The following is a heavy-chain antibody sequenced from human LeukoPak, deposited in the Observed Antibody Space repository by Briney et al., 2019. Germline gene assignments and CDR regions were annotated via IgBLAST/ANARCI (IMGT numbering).Heavy chain of an antibody. Sequence: SGRSLRLSCAASGFTFDGYAMHCVRQAPGKGVEWVSGISWNSGSIGYADSVKGRFTISRDNAKNSLYLQMNSLRAEDTALYYCAKAGRFYDSSGYSYYYYMDVWGKGTTVTVSS. CDR2: ISWNSGSI. J-gene: IGHJ6*03. V-gene: IGHV3-9*01. CDR1: GFTFDGYA. D-gene: IGHD3-22*01. CDR3: AKAGRFYDSSGYSYYYYMDV.